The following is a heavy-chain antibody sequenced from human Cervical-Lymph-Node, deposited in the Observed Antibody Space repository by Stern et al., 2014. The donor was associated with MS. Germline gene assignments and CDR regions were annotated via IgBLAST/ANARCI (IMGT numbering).Heavy chain of an antibody. CDR3: ARGNGAGTYYYYGMDV. D-gene: IGHD6-19*01. J-gene: IGHJ6*02. CDR2: INPSGGIT. V-gene: IGHV1-46*01. Sequence: MQLVESGAEVKKPGASVKVSCKASGYTFTSYYMHWVRQAPGQGLEWMGIINPSGGITSYAEKFQGRVTMTRDTSTSTVYLELSSLRSEDTAVYYCARGNGAGTYYYYGMDVWGQGTTVTVSS. CDR1: GYTFTSYY.